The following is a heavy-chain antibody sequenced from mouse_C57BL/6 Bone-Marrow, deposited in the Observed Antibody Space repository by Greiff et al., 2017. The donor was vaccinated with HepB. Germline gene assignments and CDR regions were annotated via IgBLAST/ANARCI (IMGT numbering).Heavy chain of an antibody. CDR1: GYTFTSYW. D-gene: IGHD1-1*01. V-gene: IGHV1-55*01. Sequence: QVQLQQPGAELVKPGASVKMSCKASGYTFTSYWITWVKQRPGQGLEWIGDIYPGSGSTNYNEKFKSKATLTVDTSSSTAYMQLSSLTSEDSAVYYCARSVYGSSYDYAMDYWGQGTSVTVSS. CDR3: ARSVYGSSYDYAMDY. J-gene: IGHJ4*01. CDR2: IYPGSGST.